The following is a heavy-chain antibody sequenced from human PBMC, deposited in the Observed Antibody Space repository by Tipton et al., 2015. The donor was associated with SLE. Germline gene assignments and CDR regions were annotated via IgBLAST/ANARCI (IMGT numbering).Heavy chain of an antibody. CDR3: ARGGQGVAFDI. J-gene: IGHJ3*02. CDR1: GGSFSGYY. Sequence: TLSLTCAVYGGSFSGYYWSWIRQPPGKGLEWIGEINHSGSTNYNPSLKSRVTISEDTSKNQFSLKLSSVTAADTAVYYCARGGQGVAFDIWGQGTMATVPS. CDR2: INHSGST. V-gene: IGHV4-34*01.